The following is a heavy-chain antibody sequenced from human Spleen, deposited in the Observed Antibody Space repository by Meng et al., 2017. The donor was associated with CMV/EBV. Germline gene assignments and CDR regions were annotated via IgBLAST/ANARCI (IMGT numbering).Heavy chain of an antibody. J-gene: IGHJ3*02. CDR1: GYTFTAHY. CDR2: IHPHRGDT. D-gene: IGHD2-2*01. CDR3: ARDRDSTSGLDAFDI. V-gene: IGHV1-2*02. Sequence: ASVKVSCKASGYTFTAHYFHWVRQAPGQGLEWMGWIHPHRGDTNYAQQFQGRVTLTRDTSINTGYMELTRLTSDDTAVYYCARDRDSTSGLDAFDIWGQGTMVTVSS.